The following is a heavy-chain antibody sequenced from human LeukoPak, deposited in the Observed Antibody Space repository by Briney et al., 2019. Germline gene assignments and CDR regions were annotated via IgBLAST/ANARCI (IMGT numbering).Heavy chain of an antibody. D-gene: IGHD4-11*01. CDR1: GGSISSSRYY. CDR2: IYYSGST. CDR3: ARLGGTTVTTNP. V-gene: IGHV4-39*01. J-gene: IGHJ5*02. Sequence: SETLSLTCTVSGGSISSSRYYWGWIRQPPGKGLEWIGSIYYSGSTYYNPSLKSRVTISVDTSKNQFSLKLSSVTAADTAVYYCARLGGTTVTTNPWGQGTLVTVSS.